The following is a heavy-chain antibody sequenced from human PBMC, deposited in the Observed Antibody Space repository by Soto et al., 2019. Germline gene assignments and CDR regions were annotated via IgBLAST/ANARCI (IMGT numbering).Heavy chain of an antibody. Sequence: PSETLSLTCAVSGGSTSSGGYSWSWIRQPPGKGLEWIGYMYHSGSTYYNPSLKSRVTISVDRSKNQFSLKLSSVTAADTAVYYCARHKWNECYFDYWGQGTLVTVSS. CDR3: ARHKWNECYFDY. D-gene: IGHD1-20*01. V-gene: IGHV4-30-2*01. CDR1: GGSTSSGGYS. CDR2: MYHSGST. J-gene: IGHJ4*02.